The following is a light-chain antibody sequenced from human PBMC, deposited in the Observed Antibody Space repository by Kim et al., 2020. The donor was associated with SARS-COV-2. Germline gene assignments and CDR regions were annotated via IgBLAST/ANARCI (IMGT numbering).Light chain of an antibody. Sequence: SVSPGQTSRVTCSGNVLAKKYARWFQPKPGQAPVLVIYKDSERPSVIPERFSGSSSGTTVTLTISGAQVEDEADYYCYSAADNNRVFGGGTKLTVL. CDR2: KDS. J-gene: IGLJ2*01. V-gene: IGLV3-27*01. CDR1: VLAKKY. CDR3: YSAADNNRV.